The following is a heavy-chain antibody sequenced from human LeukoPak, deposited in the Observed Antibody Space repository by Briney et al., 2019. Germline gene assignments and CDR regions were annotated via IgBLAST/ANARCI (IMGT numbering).Heavy chain of an antibody. CDR2: ISGYNANT. V-gene: IGHV1-18*01. J-gene: IGHJ1*01. Sequence: ASVKVSCKASGYTFTNYGITWVRQAPGQGLEWMGWISGYNANTIYAQKLQGRVTMTTDTSTDTAYMELTSLRSDDTVVYYCARGPNYNVRGIHARGPNDYVWGTYPDAAEYVQHWGQGTLVIVSS. CDR1: GYTFTNYG. D-gene: IGHD3-16*02. CDR3: ARGPNYNVRGIHARGPNDYVWGTYPDAAEYVQH.